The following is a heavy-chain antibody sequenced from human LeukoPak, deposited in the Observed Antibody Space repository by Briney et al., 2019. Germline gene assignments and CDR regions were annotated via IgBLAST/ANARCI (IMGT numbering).Heavy chain of an antibody. CDR2: IYYSGST. D-gene: IGHD2-15*01. V-gene: IGHV4-59*08. J-gene: IGHJ4*02. Sequence: SETLSLTCTVSGGSISSDYWSWIRQPPGKGLEWIGYIYYSGSTNYNPSLKSRVTISVDTSKNQFSLKLSSVTAADTAVYYCARHGIVVVAAAVDYWGQGTLVTVSS. CDR1: GGSISSDY. CDR3: ARHGIVVVAAAVDY.